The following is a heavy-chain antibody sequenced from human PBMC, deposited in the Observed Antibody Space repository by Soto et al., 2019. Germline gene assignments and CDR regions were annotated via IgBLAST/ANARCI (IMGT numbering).Heavy chain of an antibody. CDR2: IYYSGST. J-gene: IGHJ3*02. D-gene: IGHD6-13*01. Sequence: SETLSLTCTVSDGSISNYYWSWIRQPPGKGLEWIGYIYYSGSTNYNPSLKSRVTFSVDTSKNQFSLKLTSVTAADTAVYYCARRPAAEAFDIWGQGTMVPVSS. V-gene: IGHV4-59*08. CDR3: ARRPAAEAFDI. CDR1: DGSISNYY.